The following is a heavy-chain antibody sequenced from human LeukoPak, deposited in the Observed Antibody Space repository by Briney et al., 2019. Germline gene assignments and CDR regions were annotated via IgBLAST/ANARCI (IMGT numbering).Heavy chain of an antibody. Sequence: GGSLRLSCAASGFIFTSYAIHWVRQAPGKGLEWVAVISYDGSYKYYADSVKGRFTISRDNSKNTLYLQMNSLRAEDTAVYYCARTFSYSSSWAFDYWGQGTLVTVSS. CDR2: ISYDGSYK. J-gene: IGHJ4*02. CDR1: GFIFTSYA. CDR3: ARTFSYSSSWAFDY. D-gene: IGHD6-13*01. V-gene: IGHV3-30*04.